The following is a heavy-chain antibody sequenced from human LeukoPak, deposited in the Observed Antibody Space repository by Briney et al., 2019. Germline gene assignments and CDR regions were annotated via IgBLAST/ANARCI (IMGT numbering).Heavy chain of an antibody. Sequence: PSETLSLTCTVSGGSISSSGFYWDWIRQPPGKGLEWIGRIYQSGTTYYNPPLKSRVTIFVDTSKSQFSLKLSSVTAADTAVYYCARKKLVARGYFDYWGQGVLVTVSS. CDR1: GGSISSSGFY. CDR2: IYQSGTT. V-gene: IGHV4-39*01. CDR3: ARKKLVARGYFDY. D-gene: IGHD6-13*01. J-gene: IGHJ4*02.